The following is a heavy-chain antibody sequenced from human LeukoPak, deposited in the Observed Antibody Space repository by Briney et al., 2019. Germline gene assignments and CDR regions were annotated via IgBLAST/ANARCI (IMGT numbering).Heavy chain of an antibody. CDR1: GFTFSSYG. Sequence: PGRSLRLSCAASGFTFSSYGMHWVRQAPGKGLEWVAVIWYDGSNKYYADSVKGRFTIPRDNSKNTLYLQMNSLRAEDTAVYYCARSGYSGLLDYWGQGTLVTVSS. D-gene: IGHD1-26*01. V-gene: IGHV3-33*01. CDR3: ARSGYSGLLDY. J-gene: IGHJ4*02. CDR2: IWYDGSNK.